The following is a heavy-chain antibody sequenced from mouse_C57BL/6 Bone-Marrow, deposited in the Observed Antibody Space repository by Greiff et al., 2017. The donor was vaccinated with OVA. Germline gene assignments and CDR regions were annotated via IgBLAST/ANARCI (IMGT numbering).Heavy chain of an antibody. CDR1: GFTFSDAW. Sequence: EVMLVESGGGLVQPGGSMKLSCAASGFTFSDAWMDWVRQSPEKGLEWVAEIRNKANNHATYYAESVKGRFTISRDDSKSSVYLQMNSLRAEDTGIYYCTRLNWDDFDYWGQGTTLTVSS. J-gene: IGHJ2*01. CDR3: TRLNWDDFDY. V-gene: IGHV6-6*01. D-gene: IGHD4-1*01. CDR2: IRNKANNHAT.